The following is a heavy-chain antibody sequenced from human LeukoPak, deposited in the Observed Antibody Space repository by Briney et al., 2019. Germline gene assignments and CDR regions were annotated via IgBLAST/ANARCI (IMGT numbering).Heavy chain of an antibody. D-gene: IGHD1-7*01. CDR2: INPSGGST. CDR1: GYTFTSYY. J-gene: IGHJ5*02. Sequence: ASVKVSCKASGYTFTSYYMHWVRQAPGQGLEWMGIINPSGGSTSYAQKSQGRVTMTRDTSTSTVYMELSSLRSEDTAVYYCARELELPGWFDPWGQGTLVTVSS. CDR3: ARELELPGWFDP. V-gene: IGHV1-46*01.